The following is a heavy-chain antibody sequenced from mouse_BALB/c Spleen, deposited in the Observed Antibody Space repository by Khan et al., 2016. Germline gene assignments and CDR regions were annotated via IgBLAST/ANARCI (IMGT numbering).Heavy chain of an antibody. V-gene: IGHV3-2*02. CDR1: GYSITSDYA. J-gene: IGHJ2*01. CDR2: ISYSGIT. D-gene: IGHD1-1*01. Sequence: EVQLQESGPGLVKPSQSLSLTCTVTGYSITSDYAWNWIRQFPGNKLEWMGYISYSGITSYNPSLKSRISITRDTSKNQFFLQVNSVTAEDTATYNCARGRSSFFDFWGQGTTLTVSS. CDR3: ARGRSSFFDF.